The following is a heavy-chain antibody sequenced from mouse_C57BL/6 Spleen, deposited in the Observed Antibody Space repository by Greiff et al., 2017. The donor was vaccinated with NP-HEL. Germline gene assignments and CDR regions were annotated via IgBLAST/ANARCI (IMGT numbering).Heavy chain of an antibody. D-gene: IGHD1-1*01. V-gene: IGHV1-69*01. CDR3: ARALYGSSLFAY. J-gene: IGHJ3*01. CDR2: IDPSDSYT. Sequence: VQLQQPGAELVMPGASVKLSCKASGYTFTSYWMHWVKQRPGQGLEWIGEIDPSDSYTNYNQKFKGKSTLTVDKSSSTAYMQLSSLTSEDSAVYYCARALYGSSLFAYWGQGTLVTVSA. CDR1: GYTFTSYW.